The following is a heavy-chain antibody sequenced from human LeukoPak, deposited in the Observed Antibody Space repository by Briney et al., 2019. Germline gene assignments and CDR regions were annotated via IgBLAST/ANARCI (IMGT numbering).Heavy chain of an antibody. J-gene: IGHJ6*02. CDR1: GYTFTSYY. CDR2: INPSGGST. Sequence: APVKVSCKASGYTFTSYYMHWVRQAPGQGLEWIGIINPSGGSTSYAQKFQGRVTWTRDTSTSTVYMELSSLRSEDTAVYYCARDLGSSSWTYYYGMDVWGQGTTVTVSS. D-gene: IGHD6-13*01. CDR3: ARDLGSSSWTYYYGMDV. V-gene: IGHV1-46*01.